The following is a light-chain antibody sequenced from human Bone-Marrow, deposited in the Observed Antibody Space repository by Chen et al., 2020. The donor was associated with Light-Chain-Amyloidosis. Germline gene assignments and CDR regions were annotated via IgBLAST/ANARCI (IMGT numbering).Light chain of an antibody. CDR3: QSADSSGTYEVI. J-gene: IGLJ2*01. CDR2: RDT. CDR1: DLPTKY. V-gene: IGLV3-25*03. Sequence: SSELTQPPSVSVSPGPTARITCSGDDLPTKYAYWYQQKPGQAPVLVIHRDTERPSGTSERFSGSSSGTTATLTISGVQAEDEADYHCQSADSSGTYEVIFGGGTKLTVL.